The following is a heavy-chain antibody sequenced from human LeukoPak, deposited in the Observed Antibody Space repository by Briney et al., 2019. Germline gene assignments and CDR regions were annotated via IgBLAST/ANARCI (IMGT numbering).Heavy chain of an antibody. CDR2: IRSKANSYAT. J-gene: IGHJ5*02. V-gene: IGHV3-73*01. CDR1: GFTFSGSA. CDR3: ASLYGSGKRWVDP. D-gene: IGHD3-10*01. Sequence: GGSLRLSCAASGFTFSGSAMHWVRQASGKGLEWVGRIRSKANSYATAYAASVKGRFTISRDDSKNTAYLQMNSLKTEDTAVYYCASLYGSGKRWVDPWGQGTLVTVSS.